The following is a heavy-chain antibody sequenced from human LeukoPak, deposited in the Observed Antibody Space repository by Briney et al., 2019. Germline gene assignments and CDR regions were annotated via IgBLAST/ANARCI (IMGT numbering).Heavy chain of an antibody. CDR3: ARDSASDYDPPFDY. Sequence: GGSLRLSCAASGFTFSSYWMSWVRQAPGKGLEWVANIKQDGSEKYYVDSVKGRFTISRDNAKNSLYLQMNSLRAEDTAVYYCARDSASDYDPPFDYWGQGTLVTVSS. J-gene: IGHJ4*02. D-gene: IGHD5-12*01. CDR1: GFTFSSYW. V-gene: IGHV3-7*03. CDR2: IKQDGSEK.